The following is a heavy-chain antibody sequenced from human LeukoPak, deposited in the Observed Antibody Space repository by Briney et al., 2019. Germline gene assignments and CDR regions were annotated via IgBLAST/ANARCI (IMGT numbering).Heavy chain of an antibody. CDR2: ISYDGSNK. V-gene: IGHV3-30*03. D-gene: IGHD2-8*01. CDR3: ARGYRMVGYYFDY. CDR1: GFTLSSYG. J-gene: IGHJ4*02. Sequence: PGRSLRLSCAASGFTLSSYGMHWVRQAPGKGLEWVAVISYDGSNKYYADSVKGRFTISRDNSKNTLYLQMNSLRAEDTAVYYCARGYRMVGYYFDYWGQGTLVTVSS.